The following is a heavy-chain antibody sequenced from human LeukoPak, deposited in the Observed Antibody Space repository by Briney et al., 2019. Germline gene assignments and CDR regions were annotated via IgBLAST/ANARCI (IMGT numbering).Heavy chain of an antibody. CDR2: IRYDGSNK. J-gene: IGHJ3*02. D-gene: IGHD6-13*01. CDR3: AKDLGIAAYCDAFDI. V-gene: IGHV3-30*02. Sequence: GGSLRLSCAASGFTFSSYGMHWVRQAPGKGLEWVAFIRYDGSNKYYADSVKGRFTISRDNSKNTLYLQMNSLGAEDTAVYYCAKDLGIAAYCDAFDIWGQGTMVTVSS. CDR1: GFTFSSYG.